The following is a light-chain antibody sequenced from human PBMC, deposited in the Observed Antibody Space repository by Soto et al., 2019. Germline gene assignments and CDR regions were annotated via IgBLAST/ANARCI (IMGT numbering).Light chain of an antibody. J-gene: IGKJ1*01. CDR3: QHYYDYSWT. CDR1: QSIGDW. Sequence: DVQMTQSPSTLSASVGDRVTITCRASQSIGDWLAWFQQKPVRAPKLLIYKSSSLESGVPSTFSGSASGTEFPLTISSLQPDDFETYYCQHYYDYSWTFGHGTKVYIK. CDR2: KSS. V-gene: IGKV1-5*03.